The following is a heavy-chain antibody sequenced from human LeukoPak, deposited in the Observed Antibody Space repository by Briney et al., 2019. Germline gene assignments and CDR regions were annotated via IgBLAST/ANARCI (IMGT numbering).Heavy chain of an antibody. Sequence: GSLRLSCTASGFTFGDYAMSWVRQAPGKGLEWVGFIRSKAYGGTTEYAASVKGRFTISRDDSKSIAYLQMNSLKTEDTAVYYCTRGSAAAAGYYYYYYMDVWGKGTTVTVSS. J-gene: IGHJ6*03. CDR2: IRSKAYGGTT. CDR3: TRGSAAAAGYYYYYYMDV. D-gene: IGHD6-13*01. CDR1: GFTFGDYA. V-gene: IGHV3-49*04.